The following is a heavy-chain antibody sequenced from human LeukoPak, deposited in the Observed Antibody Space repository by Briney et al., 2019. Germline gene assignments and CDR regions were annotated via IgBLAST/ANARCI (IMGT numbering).Heavy chain of an antibody. CDR2: ISSSSSYI. Sequence: GGSLRLSCAASGFTFSSYSMNWVRQAPGKGLEWVSSISSSSSYIYYADSVKGRSTISRDNAKNSLYLQMNSLRAEDTAVYYCARDLGDDQTLDYWGQGTLVTVSS. CDR3: ARDLGDDQTLDY. CDR1: GFTFSSYS. V-gene: IGHV3-21*01. J-gene: IGHJ4*02.